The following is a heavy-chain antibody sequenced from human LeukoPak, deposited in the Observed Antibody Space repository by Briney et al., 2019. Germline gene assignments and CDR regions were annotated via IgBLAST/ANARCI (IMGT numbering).Heavy chain of an antibody. CDR1: GYTFTSYD. D-gene: IGHD6-19*01. CDR2: TNPNSGNT. J-gene: IGHJ3*02. Sequence: ASVKVSCKASGYTFTSYDINWVRQATGQGLEWMGWTNPNSGNTGYAQKFQGRVTMTRNTSISTAYMELSSLRSGDTAVYYCATVYSSGWYYTDAFDIWGQGTMVTVSS. V-gene: IGHV1-8*01. CDR3: ATVYSSGWYYTDAFDI.